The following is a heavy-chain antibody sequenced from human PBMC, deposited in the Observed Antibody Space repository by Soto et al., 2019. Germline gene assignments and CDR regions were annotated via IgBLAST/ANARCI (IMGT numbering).Heavy chain of an antibody. J-gene: IGHJ4*02. V-gene: IGHV1-18*01. D-gene: IGHD6-13*01. Sequence: QVQLLQPATEVEKPGASVRVSCKASGYTFSDSGVSWVRQAPVQGLEWMGWISVYNGQTNYAPKFQGRVTMTTDTATSTAYMELKRLRYDDTAVYFCARFDVSLDYSTTPFDHWGQGTLVTVSS. CDR2: ISVYNGQT. CDR1: GYTFSDSG. CDR3: ARFDVSLDYSTTPFDH.